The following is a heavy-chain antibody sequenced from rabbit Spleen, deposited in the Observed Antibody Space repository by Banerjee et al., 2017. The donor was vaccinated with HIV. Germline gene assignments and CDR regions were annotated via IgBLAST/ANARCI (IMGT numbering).Heavy chain of an antibody. CDR3: ARDTGSSFSSYGMDL. CDR2: IDTGSSGFT. V-gene: IGHV1S40*01. D-gene: IGHD8-1*01. Sequence: QSLEESGGDLVKPGASLTLTCIASGVSFSGDSYMCWVRQAPGRGLEWIACIDTGSSGFTYFASWAKGRVTISKTSSTTVTLQMTSLTVADTATYFCARDTGSSFSSYGMDLWGQGTLVTVS. J-gene: IGHJ6*01. CDR1: GVSFSGDSY.